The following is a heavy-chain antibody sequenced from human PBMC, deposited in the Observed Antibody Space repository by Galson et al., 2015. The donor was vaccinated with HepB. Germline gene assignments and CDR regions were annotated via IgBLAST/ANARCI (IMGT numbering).Heavy chain of an antibody. D-gene: IGHD6-19*01. V-gene: IGHV3-49*03. CDR2: IRSKTDGGTT. J-gene: IGHJ4*02. CDR3: ALNDQWLY. CDR1: GFTFGDYA. Sequence: TSGFTFGDYAMSWFRQGPGKGLEWVGFIRSKTDGGTTDYAAPVKGRFTVSRDDSKNTLYLQMNSLKTEDTAVYYCALNDQWLYWGQGALVTVSS.